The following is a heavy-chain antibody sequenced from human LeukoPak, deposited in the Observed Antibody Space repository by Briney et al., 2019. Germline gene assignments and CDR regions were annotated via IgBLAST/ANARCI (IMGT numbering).Heavy chain of an antibody. CDR1: GFTFSSYS. CDR3: ARDMGYCDSTNCGHYYYGMDV. D-gene: IGHD2-2*01. Sequence: PGGSLRLSCAASGFTFSSYSMNWVRQAPGKGLEWVSYISSSSSTIYYADSVKGRFTISRDNAKNSLVLQMSSLRVGDTGVYYCARDMGYCDSTNCGHYYYGMDVWGQGTTVTVSS. CDR2: ISSSSSTI. J-gene: IGHJ6*02. V-gene: IGHV3-48*04.